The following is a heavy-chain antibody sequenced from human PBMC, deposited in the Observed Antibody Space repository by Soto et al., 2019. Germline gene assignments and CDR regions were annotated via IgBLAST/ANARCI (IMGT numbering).Heavy chain of an antibody. D-gene: IGHD6-19*01. J-gene: IGHJ6*02. Sequence: ASVKVSCKTSRYIFTGYYMHWVRQAPGQGLEWMGWINPSSGDTNYAQRFKGRVSMTSDTSINTAYLELNSLRAEDTAVYYCARDQLAVFTAYGMDVWGQGTTVTVSS. CDR3: ARDQLAVFTAYGMDV. CDR2: INPSSGDT. V-gene: IGHV1-2*02. CDR1: RYIFTGYY.